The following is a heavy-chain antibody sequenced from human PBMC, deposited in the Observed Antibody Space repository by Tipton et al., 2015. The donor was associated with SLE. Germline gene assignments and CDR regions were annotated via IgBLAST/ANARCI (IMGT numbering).Heavy chain of an antibody. V-gene: IGHV3-33*01. Sequence: SLRLSCAASGFIFSSYGMHWVRQAPGKGLEWVAVIWYDGSNKYYADSVKGRFTISRDNSKNTLYPQMNSLRAEDTAVYYCARDPLWVMVYAAAFDIWGQGTMVTVSS. CDR3: ARDPLWVMVYAAAFDI. J-gene: IGHJ3*02. D-gene: IGHD2-8*01. CDR1: GFIFSSYG. CDR2: IWYDGSNK.